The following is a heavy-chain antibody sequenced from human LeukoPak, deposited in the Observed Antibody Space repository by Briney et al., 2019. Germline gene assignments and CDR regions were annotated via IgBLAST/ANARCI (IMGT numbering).Heavy chain of an antibody. CDR1: GCTFTSYG. D-gene: IGHD2-15*01. V-gene: IGHV1-18*01. J-gene: IGHJ3*02. CDR3: ARDCSGGSCYGAFDI. CDR2: ISAYNGNT. Sequence: GASVKVSCKASGCTFTSYGISWVRQAPGQGLEWMGWISAYNGNTNYAQKLQGRVTMTTDTSTSTAYMELRSLRSDDTAVYYCARDCSGGSCYGAFDIWGQGTMVTVSS.